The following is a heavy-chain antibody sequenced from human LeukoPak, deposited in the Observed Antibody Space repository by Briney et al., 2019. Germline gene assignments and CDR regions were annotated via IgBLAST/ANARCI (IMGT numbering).Heavy chain of an antibody. CDR2: ISYDGSNK. J-gene: IGHJ3*02. V-gene: IGHV3-30*18. CDR1: GFTFSSYG. Sequence: GGSLRLSCAASGFTFSSYGMHWVRQAPGKGLEWVAVISYDGSNKYYADSVKGRFTISRDNSKNTLYLQMNSLRAEDTAVYYCAKDAHYFITTDAFDIWGQGTMVTVSS. D-gene: IGHD2/OR15-2a*01. CDR3: AKDAHYFITTDAFDI.